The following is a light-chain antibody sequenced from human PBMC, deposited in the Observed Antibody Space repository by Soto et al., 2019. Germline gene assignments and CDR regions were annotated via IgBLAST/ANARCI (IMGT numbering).Light chain of an antibody. CDR3: QQYNKLPRT. CDR1: QFISSN. J-gene: IGKJ2*01. V-gene: IGKV3-15*01. CDR2: GAS. Sequence: EIVMTQSPATLYVSPGERATLSCRASQFISSNVAWYQHKSGQGPRLLIYGASTRATDVPARFSGSGSGTEFTLTISSLQSEDFAVYYCQQYNKLPRTFGQGTKLEIK.